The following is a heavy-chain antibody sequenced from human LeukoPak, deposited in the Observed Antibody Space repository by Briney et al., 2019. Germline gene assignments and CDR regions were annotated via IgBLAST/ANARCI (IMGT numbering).Heavy chain of an antibody. Sequence: GGSLRLSCAASGFTFSSYEMNWVRQAPGKGLEWVSYISSSGSTIYYADSVKGRFTISRDNAKNSLYLQMNSLRAEDTAVYYCSKDFGAGMAPYFDYWGQGTLVTVSS. CDR1: GFTFSSYE. CDR2: ISSSGSTI. CDR3: SKDFGAGMAPYFDY. D-gene: IGHD3-16*01. V-gene: IGHV3-48*03. J-gene: IGHJ4*02.